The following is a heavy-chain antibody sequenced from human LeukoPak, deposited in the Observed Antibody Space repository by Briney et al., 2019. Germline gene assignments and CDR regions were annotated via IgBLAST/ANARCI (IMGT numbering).Heavy chain of an antibody. CDR3: ARGRGRLDY. V-gene: IGHV4-34*01. CDR1: GGSFSGYN. CDR2: MNHSGSS. J-gene: IGHJ4*02. D-gene: IGHD3-10*01. Sequence: PSETLSFTCAVYGGSFSGYNWSWIRKPPGKGLEWIGEMNHSGSSNYNPSLKSRVTISVDTSKNQFSLKVSAVTAADTAVYYCARGRGRLDYWGQGTLVTVSS.